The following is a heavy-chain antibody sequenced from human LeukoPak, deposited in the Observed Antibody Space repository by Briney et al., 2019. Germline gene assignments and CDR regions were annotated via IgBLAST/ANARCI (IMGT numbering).Heavy chain of an antibody. V-gene: IGHV3-30*04. J-gene: IGHJ4*02. CDR2: ISYDGRSK. Sequence: GRSLRLSCAASGFTFSSYALHWVRQAPGKGLEWVAVISYDGRSKKYADPAKGRFTISRDNSKNTLYLQMNSRRAEDTAVYYCARGFPHYYDSRGMKFDYWGQGTMVTVSS. D-gene: IGHD3-22*01. CDR1: GFTFSSYA. CDR3: ARGFPHYYDSRGMKFDY.